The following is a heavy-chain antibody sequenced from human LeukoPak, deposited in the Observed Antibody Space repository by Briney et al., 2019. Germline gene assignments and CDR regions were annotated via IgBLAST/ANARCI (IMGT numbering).Heavy chain of an antibody. Sequence: SETLSLTCTVSGGPISGNSHSWEWIRQPPGKGLEWIANIYYSGNTNYNPSLESRVTISVDASENQFSLKLNSVTAADTAVYYCARRIHGSSHVDCWGQGTLVTVSS. D-gene: IGHD6-13*01. CDR1: GGPISGNSHS. CDR3: ARRIHGSSHVDC. J-gene: IGHJ4*02. V-gene: IGHV4-39*01. CDR2: IYYSGNT.